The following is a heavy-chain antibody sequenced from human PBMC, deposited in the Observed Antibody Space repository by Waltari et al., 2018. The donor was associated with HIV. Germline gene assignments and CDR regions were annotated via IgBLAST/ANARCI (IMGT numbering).Heavy chain of an antibody. CDR3: ARVMVVLTAYYGLDV. Sequence: EVQLVESGGGWVQPGGSLRLSGEASGLPFGGFEMKLAREAPGKGLEWVSYISSRGTTIYYADSVKGRFTISRDNAKNSLYLQMNSLRAEDTAVYYCARVMVVLTAYYGLDVWGQGTTVTVSS. V-gene: IGHV3-48*03. CDR1: GLPFGGFE. CDR2: ISSRGTTI. J-gene: IGHJ6*02. D-gene: IGHD2-8*01.